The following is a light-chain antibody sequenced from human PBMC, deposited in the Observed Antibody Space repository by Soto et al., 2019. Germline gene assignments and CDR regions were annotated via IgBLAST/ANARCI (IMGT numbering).Light chain of an antibody. CDR3: QKYDSAPRT. CDR2: AAS. J-gene: IGKJ1*01. V-gene: IGKV1-27*01. CDR1: QGISNY. Sequence: DIQMTQSPSSLSASVGDRVTITCRASQGISNYLAWYQQKPGKVPQVLIYAASTLQSGVPSRFSGSGSWTDFTLTISSLQPEDVGTYFCQKYDSAPRTFGQGTKVEIK.